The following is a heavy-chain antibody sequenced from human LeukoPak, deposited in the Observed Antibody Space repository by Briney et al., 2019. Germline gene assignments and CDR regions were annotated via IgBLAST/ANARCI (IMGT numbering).Heavy chain of an antibody. V-gene: IGHV4-34*01. D-gene: IGHD1-1*01. CDR3: TRELAGTTVED. Sequence: SETLSLTCAVYGGSFSGHYWTWIRQPQPPGTGLEWIGEINDSGSTNYNSSLKRRVTISVDTSKNQFSLTLTSVTAADTALYYCTRELAGTTVEDWGQGTLVTVSS. CDR1: GGSFSGHY. CDR2: INDSGST. J-gene: IGHJ4*02.